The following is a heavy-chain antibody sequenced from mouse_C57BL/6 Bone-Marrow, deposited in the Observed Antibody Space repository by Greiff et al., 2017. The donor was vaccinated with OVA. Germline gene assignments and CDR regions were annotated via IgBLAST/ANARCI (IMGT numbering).Heavy chain of an antibody. V-gene: IGHV1-81*01. J-gene: IGHJ1*03. CDR1: GYTFTSYG. Sequence: VQLQQSGAELARPGASVKLSCKASGYTFTSYGISWVKQRNGQGLEWIGESYPRSGNTYYNEKFKGKGTLNADKSSSTAYMELRSLTSEDSAVYFCHYGSSYRYFDVWGTGTTVTVSS. D-gene: IGHD1-1*01. CDR2: SYPRSGNT. CDR3: HYGSSYRYFDV.